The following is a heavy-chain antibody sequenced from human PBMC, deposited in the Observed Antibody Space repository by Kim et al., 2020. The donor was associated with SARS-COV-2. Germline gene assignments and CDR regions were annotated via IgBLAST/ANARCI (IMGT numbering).Heavy chain of an antibody. CDR2: IYYSGST. V-gene: IGHV4-39*07. J-gene: IGHJ5*02. CDR3: ARSDSGWYGVRWFDP. Sequence: SETLSLTCTVSGGSISSSSYYWGWIRQPPGKGLEWIGSIYYSGSTYYNPSLKSRVTISVDTSKNQFSLKLSSVTAADTAVYYCARSDSGWYGVRWFDPWGQGTLVTVSS. D-gene: IGHD6-19*01. CDR1: GGSISSSSYY.